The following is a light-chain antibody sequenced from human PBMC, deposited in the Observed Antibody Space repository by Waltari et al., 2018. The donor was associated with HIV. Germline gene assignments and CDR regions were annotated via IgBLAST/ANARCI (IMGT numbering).Light chain of an antibody. V-gene: IGLV1-40*01. Sequence: QSVLTQPPSASGTPGQRVTISCTGLTRTNVGTTYDVHWYQQLPGRAPTLLTASNGNRPSGVPERFSGSKSGTSASLSIPGVRPEDEAQYYCQSYDLVHCVWVFGGGTKLTVL. CDR2: SNG. CDR3: QSYDLVHCVWV. J-gene: IGLJ3*02. CDR1: RTNVGTTYD.